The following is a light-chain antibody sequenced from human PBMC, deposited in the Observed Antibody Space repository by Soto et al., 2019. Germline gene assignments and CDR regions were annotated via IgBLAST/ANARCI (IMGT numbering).Light chain of an antibody. V-gene: IGKV3-11*01. J-gene: IGKJ1*01. CDR3: QQRSSWPPA. CDR1: QSISTS. Sequence: DIVLTQSPATLSLSPGERATLSCRASQSISTSLAWYQQKPGQAPRLLINDAFNRATGIPARSSGSGSGTDFTLTISSLEPEDFAVYYCQQRSSWPPAFGQGTKVEI. CDR2: DAF.